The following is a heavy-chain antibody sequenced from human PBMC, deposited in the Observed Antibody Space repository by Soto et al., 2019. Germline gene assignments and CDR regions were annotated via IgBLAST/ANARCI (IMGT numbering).Heavy chain of an antibody. CDR3: AKATVAGAAYDYYYGMDV. CDR2: ISWDGGST. D-gene: IGHD6-19*01. Sequence: GGSLRLSCATSGFTFDDYAMHWVRQAPGTGLEWVSLISWDGGSTYYADSVKGRFTISRDNSKNSLYLQMNSLRAEDTAVYYCAKATVAGAAYDYYYGMDVWGQGTKVTFSS. CDR1: GFTFDDYA. J-gene: IGHJ6*02. V-gene: IGHV3-43D*04.